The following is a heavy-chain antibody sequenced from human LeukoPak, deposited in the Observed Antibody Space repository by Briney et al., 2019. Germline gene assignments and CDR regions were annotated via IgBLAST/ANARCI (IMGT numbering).Heavy chain of an antibody. Sequence: GGSLRLSCAASGFTVSTNYVSWVRQAPGKGLEWVSVIYRSGSTYYADSVKGRFTISRDNSKNTLYLQMSRLRAEDTAVYYCARDSGHDAFDIWGQGTMVTVSS. CDR1: GFTVSTNY. CDR2: IYRSGST. CDR3: ARDSGHDAFDI. J-gene: IGHJ3*02. V-gene: IGHV3-53*01.